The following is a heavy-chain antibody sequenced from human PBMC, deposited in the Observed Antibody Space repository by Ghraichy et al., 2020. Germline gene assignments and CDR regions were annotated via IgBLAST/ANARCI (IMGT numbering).Heavy chain of an antibody. V-gene: IGHV4-59*08. Sequence: GSLRLSCTVSGDSINSYYWSWIRQPPGKGLEWIGYIHYSGSTNYNPSLKSRVTISVDTSKNQFSLKLSSMTAADTAVYYCARHEFRYFDTLDYYGMDAWGQGTTVTVSS. CDR1: GDSINSYY. D-gene: IGHD3-9*01. J-gene: IGHJ6*02. CDR3: ARHEFRYFDTLDYYGMDA. CDR2: IHYSGST.